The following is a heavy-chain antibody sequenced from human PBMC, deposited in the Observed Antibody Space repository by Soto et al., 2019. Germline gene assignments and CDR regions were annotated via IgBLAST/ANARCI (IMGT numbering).Heavy chain of an antibody. Sequence: SETLSLTCTVSGCSVSSGSYYWSWIRQPPGKGLEWIGYIYYSGSTNYNPSLKSRVTISVDTSKNQFSLKLSSVTAADTAVYYCARSIRVLEWLPDYWGQGTLVTVSS. CDR3: ARSIRVLEWLPDY. CDR2: IYYSGST. V-gene: IGHV4-61*01. J-gene: IGHJ4*02. D-gene: IGHD3-3*01. CDR1: GCSVSSGSYY.